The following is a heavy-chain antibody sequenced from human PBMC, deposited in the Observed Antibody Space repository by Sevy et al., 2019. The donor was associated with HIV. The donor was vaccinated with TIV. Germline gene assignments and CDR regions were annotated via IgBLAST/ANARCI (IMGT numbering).Heavy chain of an antibody. J-gene: IGHJ4*02. V-gene: IGHV3-30*09. D-gene: IGHD2-21*02. Sequence: GGSLRLSCAASGFTFSSYALLWVRQAPGKGLEWGSLISYDGSKKYYADSVKARFAISRDESKTTLFLQMNSLRSEDTAIYYCASVGVSYCTDDCYHRFDYWGRGTLVTVSS. CDR3: ASVGVSYCTDDCYHRFDY. CDR1: GFTFSSYA. CDR2: ISYDGSKK.